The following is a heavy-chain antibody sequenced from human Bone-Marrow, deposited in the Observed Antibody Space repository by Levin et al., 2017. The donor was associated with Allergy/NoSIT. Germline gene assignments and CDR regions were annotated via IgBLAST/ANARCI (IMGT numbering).Heavy chain of an antibody. Sequence: GESLKISCAASGFSFNTYYMSWVRQAPGKGLEWVSVIFSDGTTVYADSVKGRFTISRDNSKNTLHLQMNSLRPEDTALYYCARRRGEFGGVTILVWFFDLWGRGTLVTVSS. J-gene: IGHJ2*01. CDR2: IFSDGTT. CDR3: ARRRGEFGGVTILVWFFDL. V-gene: IGHV3-66*02. CDR1: GFSFNTYY. D-gene: IGHD3-16*01.